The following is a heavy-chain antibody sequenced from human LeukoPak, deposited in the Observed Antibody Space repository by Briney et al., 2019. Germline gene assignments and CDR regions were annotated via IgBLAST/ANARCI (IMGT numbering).Heavy chain of an antibody. CDR2: IYHSGST. CDR1: GYSISSGYY. Sequence: KPSETLSLTCTVSGYSISSGYYWGWIRPPPGKGLEWIGSIYHSGSTYYNPSLNSRVTISVDTSKNQFSLKLSSVTAADTAVYYCARDLSSWGQGTLVTVSS. J-gene: IGHJ4*02. V-gene: IGHV4-38-2*02. CDR3: ARDLSS. D-gene: IGHD2/OR15-2a*01.